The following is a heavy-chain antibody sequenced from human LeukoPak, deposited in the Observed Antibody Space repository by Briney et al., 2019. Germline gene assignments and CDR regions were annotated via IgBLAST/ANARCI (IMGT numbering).Heavy chain of an antibody. V-gene: IGHV4-59*08. D-gene: IGHD1-26*01. CDR2: IYYSGST. J-gene: IGHJ4*02. Sequence: SETLSLTCTVSGGSINSYYWSWVRQPPGKGLEWIAHIYYSGSTTYNPSLKSRVTMSVDTSKNQFSLKVNSVTAADTAVYYCARHRNSGTYPLDYWGQGTLVTVSS. CDR1: GGSINSYY. CDR3: ARHRNSGTYPLDY.